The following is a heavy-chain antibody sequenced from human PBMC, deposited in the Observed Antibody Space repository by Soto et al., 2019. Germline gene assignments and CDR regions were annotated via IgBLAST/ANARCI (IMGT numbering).Heavy chain of an antibody. J-gene: IGHJ4*02. D-gene: IGHD2-15*01. CDR2: ISGNGGNI. CDR1: GFSFSNYV. CDR3: VRDDCSDGVCYLGDH. V-gene: IGHV3-64*01. Sequence: EVQLVESGGGLVQPGGSLRLSCVASGFSFSNYVMHWVRQAPGKGLEYVSAISGNGGNIYYANSVKGRFTIPRDNSKNTLYLQMGSLRADDMAVYYCVRDDCSDGVCYLGDHWGQGILVTVSS.